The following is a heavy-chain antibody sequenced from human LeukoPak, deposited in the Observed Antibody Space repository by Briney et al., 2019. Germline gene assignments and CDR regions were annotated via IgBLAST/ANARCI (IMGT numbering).Heavy chain of an antibody. D-gene: IGHD2-8*01. J-gene: IGHJ5*02. CDR2: INVNT. CDR3: ARAPRCNTNSCNSWFDP. Sequence: ASVKVSCKASGNSFSTYGISWVRQAPGQGLEWMGWINVNTKYALKFQGRVTLTTDTSTSTAYMELRSLRSDDTAVYYCARAPRCNTNSCNSWFDPWGQGTLVTVSS. V-gene: IGHV1-18*01. CDR1: GNSFSTYG.